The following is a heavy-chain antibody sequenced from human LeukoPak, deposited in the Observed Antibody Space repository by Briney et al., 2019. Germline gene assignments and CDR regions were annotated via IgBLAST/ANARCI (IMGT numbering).Heavy chain of an antibody. V-gene: IGHV3-66*01. CDR3: AKGGISTMVRGVIGYMDV. CDR2: IYSDGTT. J-gene: IGHJ6*03. Sequence: TGGSLRLSCAASGFTVSSNYMIWVRQASGKGLECVSVIYSDGTTYYADSVKGRFTISRDNSKNTLYLQMNSLRAEDSAVYYCAKGGISTMVRGVIGYMDVWGKGTTVTISS. CDR1: GFTVSSNY. D-gene: IGHD3-10*01.